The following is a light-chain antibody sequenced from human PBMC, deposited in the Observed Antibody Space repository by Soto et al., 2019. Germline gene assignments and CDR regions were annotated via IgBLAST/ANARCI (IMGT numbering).Light chain of an antibody. V-gene: IGKV1-9*01. J-gene: IGKJ2*01. CDR1: QGISSY. CDR3: QQLSSYPLT. CDR2: DAY. Sequence: DIQLTQSPSLLSASVGDRVTITCRASQGISSYLAWYQQEPGKAPKLLIYDAYSLQTGVPSRFSGSSSGTEFTLTISSLQPEDVATYYCQQLSSYPLTFGQGTKLEIK.